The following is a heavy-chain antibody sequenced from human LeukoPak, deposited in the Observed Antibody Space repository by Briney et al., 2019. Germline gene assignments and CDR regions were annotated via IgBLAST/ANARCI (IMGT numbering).Heavy chain of an antibody. CDR3: AGFFYDNSGDAFDI. CDR1: GGSFTFTSHA. D-gene: IGHD3-22*01. CDR2: LIPIYGSA. J-gene: IGHJ3*02. Sequence: SVKVSCKASGGSFTFTSHAISWVRQAPGQGLEWMGGLIPIYGSANYAQKFQGRVTITSDESTRTVFMELSRLRPEDSAVYYCAGFFYDNSGDAFDIWGQGTMVTVSS. V-gene: IGHV1-69*13.